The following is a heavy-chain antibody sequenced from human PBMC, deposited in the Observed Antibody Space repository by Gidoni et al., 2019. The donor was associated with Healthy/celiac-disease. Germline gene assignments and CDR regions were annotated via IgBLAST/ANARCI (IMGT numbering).Heavy chain of an antibody. J-gene: IGHJ5*02. Sequence: LSLTCTVSGGSVSSGSYYWSWIREPPGKGLEWIGYIYYSGSTNYNPSLKSRVTISVDTSKNPFSLKLSSVTAADTAVYYCARKVVTAIVDNWFDPWGQGTLVTVSS. CDR3: ARKVVTAIVDNWFDP. CDR1: GGSVSSGSYY. CDR2: IYYSGST. V-gene: IGHV4-61*01. D-gene: IGHD2-21*02.